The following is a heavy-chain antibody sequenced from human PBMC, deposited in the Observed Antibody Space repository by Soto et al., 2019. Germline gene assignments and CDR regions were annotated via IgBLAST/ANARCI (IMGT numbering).Heavy chain of an antibody. CDR2: IIPALGAA. CDR1: GGTISTYV. CDR3: ARGGQQVVSFDY. V-gene: IGHV1-69*08. J-gene: IGHJ4*02. D-gene: IGHD6-6*01. Sequence: QVHLVQSGAEVKKPGSSVKVSCKTSGGTISTYVINWVRQAPGQGLEWMGRIIPALGAADYAQKFQGRLTITADKSTSTAYMELSSLRSDDTAVYYCARGGQQVVSFDYWGQGTLVAVSS.